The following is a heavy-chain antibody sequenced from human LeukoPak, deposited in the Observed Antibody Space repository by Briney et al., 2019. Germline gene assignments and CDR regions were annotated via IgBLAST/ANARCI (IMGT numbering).Heavy chain of an antibody. V-gene: IGHV4-30-2*01. CDR3: ARAGSCSGGSCYFWFDP. Sequence: SETLSLTCAVSGASISSCGYSWSWIRQPPGKGLEWIGYIYHSGSTYYNPSLKSRVTMSVDRSKNQFSLKLSSVTAADTAVYYCARAGSCSGGSCYFWFDPWGQGTLVTVSS. D-gene: IGHD2-15*01. J-gene: IGHJ5*02. CDR1: GASISSCGYS. CDR2: IYHSGST.